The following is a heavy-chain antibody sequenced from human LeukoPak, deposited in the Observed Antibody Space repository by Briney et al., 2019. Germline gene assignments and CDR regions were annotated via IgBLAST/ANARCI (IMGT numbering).Heavy chain of an antibody. J-gene: IGHJ4*02. CDR1: GFSFIEYA. CDR3: ARGPTVIDY. CDR2: IRYDGKYT. Sequence: GGSLRLSCTASGFSFIEYAMNWVRQAPGKGLEWVAFIRYDGKYTYYADSVKGRFTISRDTSTNTVSLQMNSLRAEDTAVYYCARGPTVIDYWGQGTLVTVSS. D-gene: IGHD4-11*01. V-gene: IGHV3-30*02.